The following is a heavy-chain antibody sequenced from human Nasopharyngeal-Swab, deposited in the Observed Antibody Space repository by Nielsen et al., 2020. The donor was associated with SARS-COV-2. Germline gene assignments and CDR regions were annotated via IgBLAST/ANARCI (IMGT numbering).Heavy chain of an antibody. Sequence: GGSLRLSCAASGFTFSSYSMNWVRQAPGKGLEWVSSISSSSSYIYYADSVKGRFTISRDNAKNSLYLQMNSLRAEDTAVYYCARGGHSTFFGYGDYYYYMDVWGKGTTVTVSS. CDR1: GFTFSSYS. D-gene: IGHD2-2*03. V-gene: IGHV3-21*01. CDR2: ISSSSSYI. J-gene: IGHJ6*03. CDR3: ARGGHSTFFGYGDYYYYMDV.